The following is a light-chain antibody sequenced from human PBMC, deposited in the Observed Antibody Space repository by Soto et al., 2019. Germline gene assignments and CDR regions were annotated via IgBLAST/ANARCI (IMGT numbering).Light chain of an antibody. J-gene: IGKJ3*01. Sequence: IQMTQSPSSLSASVGDTVTITCRASQGISDYLAWYQQKPGKVPKLLIYRASTLHSGAPSRFSGSGSGTGFTLTISSLQPEDVGTYYCQRYNNAPVTFGPGTKVHLK. CDR1: QGISDY. CDR2: RAS. V-gene: IGKV1-27*01. CDR3: QRYNNAPVT.